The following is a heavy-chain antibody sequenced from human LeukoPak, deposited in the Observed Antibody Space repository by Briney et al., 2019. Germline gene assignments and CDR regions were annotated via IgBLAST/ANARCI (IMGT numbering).Heavy chain of an antibody. CDR1: GGSISSYY. Sequence: SETLSLTCTVSGGSISSYYWSWIRQPPGKGLEWIGYIYYSGSTNYNPSLKSRVTISVDTSKNQFSLKLSSVTAADTAVYYCARVSGPNLLVYWGQGTLVTVSS. V-gene: IGHV4-59*01. D-gene: IGHD6-25*01. CDR3: ARVSGPNLLVY. CDR2: IYYSGST. J-gene: IGHJ4*02.